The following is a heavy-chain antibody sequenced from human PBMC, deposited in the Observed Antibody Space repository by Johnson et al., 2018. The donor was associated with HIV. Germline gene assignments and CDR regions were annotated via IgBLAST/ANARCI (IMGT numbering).Heavy chain of an antibody. D-gene: IGHD2-15*01. CDR3: ARDDGGGGDAFDI. CDR2: ISYDGSNK. Sequence: QVQLVESGGGVVQPGRSLRLSCAASGFTFSSYAMHWVRQAPGKGLEWVAVISYDGSNKYYADSVKGRFTISRDNSKNTLYLQMNSLRAEDTAVYYWARDDGGGGDAFDIWGQGTMVTVSS. V-gene: IGHV3-30*04. CDR1: GFTFSSYA. J-gene: IGHJ3*02.